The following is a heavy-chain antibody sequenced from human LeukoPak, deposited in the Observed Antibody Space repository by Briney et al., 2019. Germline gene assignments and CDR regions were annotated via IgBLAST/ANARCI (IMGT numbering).Heavy chain of an antibody. D-gene: IGHD2-8*01. J-gene: IGHJ4*02. CDR3: ARDRSPGYCTNGVCYTYYFDY. CDR2: IIPIFGTA. CDR1: GGTFSSYA. V-gene: IGHV1-69*13. Sequence: SVKVSCKASGGTFSSYAISWVRQAPGQGLEWMGGIIPIFGTANYARKFQGRVTITADESTSTAYMELSSLRSEDTAVYYCARDRSPGYCTNGVCYTYYFDYWGQGTLVTVSS.